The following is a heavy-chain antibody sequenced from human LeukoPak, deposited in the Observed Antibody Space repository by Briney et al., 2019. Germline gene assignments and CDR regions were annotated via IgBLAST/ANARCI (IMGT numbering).Heavy chain of an antibody. CDR2: IYYNGRI. Sequence: SPSQTLSLNCTVSGSSISTGGHYWSWIRQHPGKGLEWIAYIYYNGRINYNPSLKSRIAMSVDTSENQFSLKLSSVTAADTAVYYCARRVGKFPTYYFDYWGQGTRVTVSS. V-gene: IGHV4-31*03. CDR1: GSSISTGGHY. CDR3: ARRVGKFPTYYFDY. J-gene: IGHJ4*02. D-gene: IGHD1-1*01.